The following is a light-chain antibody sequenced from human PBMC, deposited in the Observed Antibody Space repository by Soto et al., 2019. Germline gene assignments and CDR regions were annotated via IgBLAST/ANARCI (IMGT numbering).Light chain of an antibody. CDR3: QQYGNSPXA. Sequence: EIVLTQSPCTLSLSPGERATLSCRASQNVGGRFLAWYQQKPGQAPRLLINVASTRATGIPDRFSGSGSGTDFTLTISRLEPEDFAVYYCQQYGNSPXACGQGTRLEIK. J-gene: IGKJ5*01. CDR2: VAS. CDR1: QNVGGRF. V-gene: IGKV3-20*01.